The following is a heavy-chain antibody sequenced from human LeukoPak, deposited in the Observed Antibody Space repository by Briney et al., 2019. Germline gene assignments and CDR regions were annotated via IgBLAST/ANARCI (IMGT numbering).Heavy chain of an antibody. J-gene: IGHJ3*02. CDR2: IYPADSDT. D-gene: IGHD4-23*01. Sequence: GESLQISCKGSGYTFSNYWIGWVRQMPGKGLEWMGIIYPADSDTTYSPSFRGQVTISADKSINTAYLQWSSLKASDTAMYYCARRPPTVVTLSRDALHIWGQGTMTVSS. CDR3: ARRPPTVVTLSRDALHI. V-gene: IGHV5-51*01. CDR1: GYTFSNYW.